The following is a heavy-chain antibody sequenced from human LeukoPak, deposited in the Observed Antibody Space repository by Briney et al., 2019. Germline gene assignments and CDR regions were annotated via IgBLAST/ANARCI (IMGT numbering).Heavy chain of an antibody. CDR3: ARGRIRLWSPAYGYFDY. CDR1: GYTFTGYY. D-gene: IGHD5-18*01. CDR2: INPNSGGT. Sequence: ASVKVSCKASGYTFTGYYMHWVRQAPGQGLEWMGWINPNSGGTNYAQKFQGRVTMTRDTSISTAYMELSRLRSDDTAVYYCARGRIRLWSPAYGYFDYWGQGTLVTVSS. J-gene: IGHJ4*02. V-gene: IGHV1-2*02.